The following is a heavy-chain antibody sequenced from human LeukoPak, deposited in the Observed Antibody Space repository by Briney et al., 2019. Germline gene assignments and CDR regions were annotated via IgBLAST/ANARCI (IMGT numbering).Heavy chain of an antibody. CDR1: GFTFSTYS. V-gene: IGHV3-48*04. CDR2: ISTSSSTI. J-gene: IGHJ6*02. D-gene: IGHD3-10*02. CDR3: ARCSGYGMDV. Sequence: GGSLRLSCAASGFTFSTYSMNWVRQAPGRGLEWVSYISTSSSTIYYADSVKGRFTISRDNAKNSLYLQMNSLRAEDTAVYYCARCSGYGMDVWGQGTTVTVSS.